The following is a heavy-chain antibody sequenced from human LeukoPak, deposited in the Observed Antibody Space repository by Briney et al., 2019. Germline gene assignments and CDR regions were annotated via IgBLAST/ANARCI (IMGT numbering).Heavy chain of an antibody. D-gene: IGHD3-9*01. CDR3: ATILTGSLRDY. V-gene: IGHV3-30*02. CDR2: IWYDGSNK. Sequence: GGSLRLSCAASGFTFSSYGMHWVRQAPGKGLEWVAFIWYDGSNKYYADSVKGRFTISRDNSKNTLYLQMNSLRAEDTAVYYCATILTGSLRDYWGQGTLVTVSS. CDR1: GFTFSSYG. J-gene: IGHJ4*02.